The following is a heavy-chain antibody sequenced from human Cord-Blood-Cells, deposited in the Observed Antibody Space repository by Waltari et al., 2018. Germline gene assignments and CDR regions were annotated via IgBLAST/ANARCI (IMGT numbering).Heavy chain of an antibody. J-gene: IGHJ4*02. D-gene: IGHD3-22*01. Sequence: QVQLQQWGAGLLKPSETLSLTCAVYGGSFSGSYWSWIRQPPGKGLEWIGEINHSGSTNYNPSLKSRVTISVDTSKNQFSLKLSSVTAADTAVYYCARVGYYDSSGYHGDYWGQGTLVTVSS. CDR3: ARVGYYDSSGYHGDY. V-gene: IGHV4-34*01. CDR1: GGSFSGSY. CDR2: INHSGST.